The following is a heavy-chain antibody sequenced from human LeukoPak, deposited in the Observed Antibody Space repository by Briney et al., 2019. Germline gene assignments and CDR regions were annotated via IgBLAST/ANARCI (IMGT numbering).Heavy chain of an antibody. Sequence: SETLSLTCAVYGGSFSGYYWSWIRQPPGKGLEWIGYIYYSGSTYYNPSLKSRVTISVDTSKNQFSLKLSSVTAADTAVYYCARSDLSGYLQFDYWGQGTLVTVSS. D-gene: IGHD3-22*01. CDR3: ARSDLSGYLQFDY. CDR2: IYYSGST. J-gene: IGHJ4*02. V-gene: IGHV4-30-4*01. CDR1: GGSFSGYY.